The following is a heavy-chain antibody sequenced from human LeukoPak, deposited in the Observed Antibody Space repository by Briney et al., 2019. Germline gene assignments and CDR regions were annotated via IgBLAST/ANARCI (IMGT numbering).Heavy chain of an antibody. Sequence: GRSLRLSCAASGFTFSTYFMHSVRQAPGKGLEWVADIASDGSHTFYVESVKGRFTISRDNSKNTLYLQMNSLRAEDTAVYFCARERQDTILHSGAFDIWGQRTMVTVSS. CDR3: ARERQDTILHSGAFDI. V-gene: IGHV3-30-3*01. D-gene: IGHD2-21*01. CDR2: IASDGSHT. CDR1: GFTFSTYF. J-gene: IGHJ3*02.